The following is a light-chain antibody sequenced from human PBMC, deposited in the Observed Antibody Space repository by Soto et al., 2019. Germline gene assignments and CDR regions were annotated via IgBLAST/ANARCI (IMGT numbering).Light chain of an antibody. V-gene: IGKV3-15*01. CDR3: QQYYNTPYT. Sequence: EVELTQSPDILSVSPGETATLSCRASQSVRSNLAWYQQKPGQAPRLLIYGASTRATGIPARFSGSGSGREFTLTISSLQAGDEAIYHCQQYYNTPYTFGQGTTLEIK. CDR2: GAS. CDR1: QSVRSN. J-gene: IGKJ2*01.